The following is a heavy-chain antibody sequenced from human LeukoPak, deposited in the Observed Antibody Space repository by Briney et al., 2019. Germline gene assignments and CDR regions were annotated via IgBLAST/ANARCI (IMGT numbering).Heavy chain of an antibody. D-gene: IGHD2-15*01. V-gene: IGHV1-2*02. CDR2: INPNSGGT. J-gene: IGHJ4*02. CDR3: ARDRGGYCSSSSCLSDFDY. CDR1: GYTFTGYY. Sequence: ASVKVSCKASGYTFTGYYMHWVRQAPGQGLEWMGWINPNSGGTNYAQKFQGRDTMTRDTSISTAYMELSRLRSDDTAVYYCARDRGGYCSSSSCLSDFDYWGQGTLVTVSS.